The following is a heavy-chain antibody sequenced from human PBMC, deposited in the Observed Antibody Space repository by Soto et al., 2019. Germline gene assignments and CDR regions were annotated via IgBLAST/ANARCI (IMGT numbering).Heavy chain of an antibody. Sequence: SESLSLTFTVAGCSISSSSYYWGWICQPPGKGLEWIGYIYHSGSTYYNPSLKSRVTISVDRSKNQFSLKLSSVTAADTAVYYCASSHAGAHITAAVHWGQGTLVTVSS. CDR1: GCSISSSSYY. D-gene: IGHD6-13*01. V-gene: IGHV4-30-2*01. J-gene: IGHJ4*02. CDR2: IYHSGST. CDR3: ASSHAGAHITAAVH.